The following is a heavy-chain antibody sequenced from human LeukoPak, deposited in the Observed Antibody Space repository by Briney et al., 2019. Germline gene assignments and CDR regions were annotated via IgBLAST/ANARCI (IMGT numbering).Heavy chain of an antibody. J-gene: IGHJ1*01. CDR2: IWSDGSDK. D-gene: IGHD4-11*01. V-gene: IGHV3-33*03. CDR1: GFTFSHYG. CDR3: AXDAQRGFDYSNSLQN. Sequence: PGGSLRLSCAASGFTFSHYGMHWVRQAPGAGLEWVAVIWSDGSDKYYAESVKGRFTIPRDNSKNSLFLQMSSLRAEDTAVYYCAXDAQRGFDYSNSLQNWGQGILVTVSS.